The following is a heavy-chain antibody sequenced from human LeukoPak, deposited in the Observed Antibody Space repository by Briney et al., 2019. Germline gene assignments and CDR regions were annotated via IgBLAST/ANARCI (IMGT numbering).Heavy chain of an antibody. CDR1: GFTFSSYG. Sequence: GRSLRLSCAASGFTFSSYGMHWVRQAPGKGLEWVAVIWFDGSNKYYADSVKGRFTISRDNSKNTLFLQMNSLRAEDTAVYYCASLYDFWSGYSYDYWGQGTLVTVSS. J-gene: IGHJ4*02. V-gene: IGHV3-33*01. D-gene: IGHD3-3*01. CDR2: IWFDGSNK. CDR3: ASLYDFWSGYSYDY.